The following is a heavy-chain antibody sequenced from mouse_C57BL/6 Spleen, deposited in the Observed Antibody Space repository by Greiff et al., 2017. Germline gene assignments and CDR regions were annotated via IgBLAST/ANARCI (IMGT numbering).Heavy chain of an antibody. CDR2: IYPRSGNT. CDR1: GYTFTSSG. D-gene: IGHD1-1*01. CDR3: ARHDYGSGYAMDY. Sequence: QVQLQQSGAELARPGASVKLSCKASGYTFTSSGISWVKQRTGQGLEWIGEIYPRSGNTYYNEKFKGKATLTADKSSSTAYMELRSLTSEDSAVYFCARHDYGSGYAMDYWGQGTSVTVSS. V-gene: IGHV1-81*01. J-gene: IGHJ4*01.